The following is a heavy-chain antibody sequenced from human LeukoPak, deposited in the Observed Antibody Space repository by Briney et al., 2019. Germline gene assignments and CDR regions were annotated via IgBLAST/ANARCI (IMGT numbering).Heavy chain of an antibody. CDR2: ISGSGGST. CDR3: ARDREMPTIAGSLLDY. Sequence: GGSLRLSCAASGFTFSSYSMNWVRQAPGKGLEWVSAISGSGGSTYYADSVKGRFTISRDNSKNTLYLQMNSLRAEDTAVYYCARDREMPTIAGSLLDYWGQGILVTVSS. CDR1: GFTFSSYS. V-gene: IGHV3-23*01. J-gene: IGHJ4*02. D-gene: IGHD5-24*01.